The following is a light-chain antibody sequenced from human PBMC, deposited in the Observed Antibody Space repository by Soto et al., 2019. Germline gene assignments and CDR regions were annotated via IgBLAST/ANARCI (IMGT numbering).Light chain of an antibody. CDR3: QHYNSYSEA. CDR1: QTISSW. V-gene: IGKV1-5*03. CDR2: KAS. J-gene: IGKJ1*01. Sequence: DIQMTQAPSTLSGSVGDRVTITCRASQTISSWLAWYQQKPGKAPKLLIYKASTLKSGVPSRFSGSGSGTAFTLTISSLQPDDFATYYCQHYNSYSEACGHGTKVYLK.